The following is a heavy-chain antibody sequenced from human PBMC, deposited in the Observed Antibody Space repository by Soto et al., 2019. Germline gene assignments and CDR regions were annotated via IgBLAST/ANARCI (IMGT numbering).Heavy chain of an antibody. V-gene: IGHV4-4*07. CDR3: ARGQRFSDWFDP. J-gene: IGHJ5*02. Sequence: LDTRSLTCTVYVCAINSYYWTWIRQPSGEGLEWIVRIYSSGSTKYNPSLQSRVTISLDTSKNQFSLRLTSVTAADTAVYYCARGQRFSDWFDPWGQGTLVTVS. D-gene: IGHD3-3*01. CDR1: VCAINSYY. CDR2: IYSSGST.